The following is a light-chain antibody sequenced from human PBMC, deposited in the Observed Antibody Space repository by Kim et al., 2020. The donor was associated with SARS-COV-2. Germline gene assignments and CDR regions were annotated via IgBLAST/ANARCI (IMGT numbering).Light chain of an antibody. CDR2: DVS. V-gene: IGLV2-14*01. CDR1: SSDIGGYNY. Sequence: QSALTQPASVSGSPGQSITISCTGTSSDIGGYNYVCWFQQHPGKAPKLMISDVSKRPSGVSNRFSGSKSGSTASLTISGLQAEDEADYYCGSYTRSDTWVFGGGTQLTVL. CDR3: GSYTRSDTWV. J-gene: IGLJ3*02.